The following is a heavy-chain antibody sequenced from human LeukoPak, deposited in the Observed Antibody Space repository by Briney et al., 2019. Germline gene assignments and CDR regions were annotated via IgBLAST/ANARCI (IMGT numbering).Heavy chain of an antibody. CDR1: GFTFSSYA. V-gene: IGHV3-23*01. D-gene: IGHD3-16*01. J-gene: IGHJ4*02. CDR2: ISGSGGST. CDR3: AKVCPWCTLGELPYYLNY. Sequence: GGSLRLSCAASGFTFSSYAMSWVRQAPGKGLEWVSAISGSGGSTYYADSVKGRFTISRDSSKNTLYLQMNSLRAEDTAVYYCAKVCPWCTLGELPYYLNYGGRGPLVPVS.